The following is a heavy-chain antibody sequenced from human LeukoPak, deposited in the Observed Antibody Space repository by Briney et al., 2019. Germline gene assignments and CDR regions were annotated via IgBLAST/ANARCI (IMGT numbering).Heavy chain of an antibody. D-gene: IGHD3-10*01. V-gene: IGHV3-33*01. CDR2: IWNDGNDK. CDR3: ARDNSGSYSFVDY. J-gene: IGHJ4*02. CDR1: GFTFSSYG. Sequence: GGSLRLSCEASGFTFSSYGMHWVRQAPGKGLERVAGIWNDGNDKYYVDSVKGRFTISRDNSKTTLYLQMNSLRAEDTAVFYCARDNSGSYSFVDYWGQGTLVTVSS.